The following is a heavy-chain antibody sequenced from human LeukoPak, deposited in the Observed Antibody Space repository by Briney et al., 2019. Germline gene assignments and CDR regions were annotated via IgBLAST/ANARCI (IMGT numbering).Heavy chain of an antibody. CDR3: ARDEVNYYDSSGSFRYFDL. CDR1: GGSISNYY. J-gene: IGHJ2*01. V-gene: IGHV4-4*07. D-gene: IGHD3-22*01. Sequence: SETLSLTCTVSGGSISNYYCSWIRQPAGEGLEWIGRIYPSGGTNYNPSLKSRVSLSVDTSKNQFSLKLSSVTAADTAVYYCARDEVNYYDSSGSFRYFDLWGRGTLVTVSS. CDR2: IYPSGGT.